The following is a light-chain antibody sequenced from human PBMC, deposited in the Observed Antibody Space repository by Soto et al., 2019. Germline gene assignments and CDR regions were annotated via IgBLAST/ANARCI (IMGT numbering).Light chain of an antibody. J-gene: IGLJ2*01. Sequence: QSVLTQPPSASGTPGQRVTICCSGSSSNIGRNTLNWYQQLPGTAPKLLIYSYNQRPSGVPDRFSGSKSGTSASLAISGLQSEDEADYYCAAWDDSLNGVVFGGGTKLTVL. CDR2: SYN. CDR3: AAWDDSLNGVV. CDR1: SSNIGRNT. V-gene: IGLV1-44*01.